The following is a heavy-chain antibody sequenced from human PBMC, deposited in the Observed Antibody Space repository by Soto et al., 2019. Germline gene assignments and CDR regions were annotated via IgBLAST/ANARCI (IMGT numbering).Heavy chain of an antibody. Sequence: EVQLVESGGGLVKPGGSLRLSCAASGFTFSSYSMNWVRQAPGKGLEWVSSISSSSSYIYYADSVKGRFTISRDNAKNSLYLQMNSLRAEDTAVYYCARIEGFSGSYLSEYFQHWGQGTLVTVSS. V-gene: IGHV3-21*01. CDR2: ISSSSSYI. D-gene: IGHD1-26*01. CDR3: ARIEGFSGSYLSEYFQH. CDR1: GFTFSSYS. J-gene: IGHJ1*01.